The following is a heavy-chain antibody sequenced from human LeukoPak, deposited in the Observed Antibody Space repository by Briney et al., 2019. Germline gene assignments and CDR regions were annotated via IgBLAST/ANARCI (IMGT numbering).Heavy chain of an antibody. Sequence: GGSLRLSCAASGFTFSNYWMTWVRRTPGKGLEWVATINVDGSEKKYVDSVKGRFTISRDNAKNTLYLQMNSLRAEDTAVYYCARDFMYSGNCAGCWGQGTLVTVSS. CDR2: INVDGSEK. CDR1: GFTFSNYW. J-gene: IGHJ4*02. V-gene: IGHV3-7*01. D-gene: IGHD6-13*01. CDR3: ARDFMYSGNCAGC.